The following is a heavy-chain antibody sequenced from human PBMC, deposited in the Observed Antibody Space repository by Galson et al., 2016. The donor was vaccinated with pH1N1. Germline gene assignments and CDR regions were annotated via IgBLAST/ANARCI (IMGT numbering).Heavy chain of an antibody. CDR3: ARVGDIAVAGNDAFDI. J-gene: IGHJ3*02. CDR2: ISRSSSTI. V-gene: IGHV3-48*04. Sequence: SLRLSCAASGFTFSSQSMNWVRQAPGKGLEWVSYISRSSSTIYYADSVKGRFTISRDNAKNSLYLQMNSLRAEDTAVYFCARVGDIAVAGNDAFDIWGQGTMVTVSS. CDR1: GFTFSSQS. D-gene: IGHD6-19*01.